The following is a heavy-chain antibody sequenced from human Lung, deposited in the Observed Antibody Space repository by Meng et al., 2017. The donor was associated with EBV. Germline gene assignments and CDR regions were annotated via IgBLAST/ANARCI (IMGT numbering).Heavy chain of an antibody. J-gene: IGHJ4*02. CDR2: IYYTGSS. D-gene: IGHD3-10*01. CDR1: GGSVISGGYY. Sequence: QVQLKESGPGLVQPSQTLSLPCTVSGGSVISGGYYWSWIRQQPGKGLEWIGYIYYTGSSFYNPSLKSRVTISVDTSKNQFSLNLSSVTAADTAVYYCANAGRFGESLGDYWGQGILVTVSS. V-gene: IGHV4-31*03. CDR3: ANAGRFGESLGDY.